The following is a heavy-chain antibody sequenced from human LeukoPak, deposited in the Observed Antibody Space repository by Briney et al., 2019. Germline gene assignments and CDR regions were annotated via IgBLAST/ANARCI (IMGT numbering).Heavy chain of an antibody. CDR3: TRDRYGVYGSGSYEGYFDY. CDR1: GFTFGDYA. CDR2: IRSKAYGGTT. J-gene: IGHJ4*02. Sequence: GGSLRLSCTASGFTFGDYAMSWFRQAPGKGLEWVGFIRSKAYGGTTEYAASVKGRFTISRDDSKSIAYLQMNSLKTEDTAVYYCTRDRYGVYGSGSYEGYFDYWGQETLVTVSS. V-gene: IGHV3-49*03. D-gene: IGHD3-10*01.